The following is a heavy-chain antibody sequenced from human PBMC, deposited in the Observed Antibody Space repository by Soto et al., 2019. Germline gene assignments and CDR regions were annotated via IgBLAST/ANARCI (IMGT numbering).Heavy chain of an antibody. V-gene: IGHV5-51*01. Sequence: GESLKISCKGSGYSFTSYWIGWVRQMPGKGLEWMGIIYPGDSDTRYSPSFQGQVTISADKSISTAYLQWSSLKASDTAMYYCARHSDQLLLSDAFDIWGQGTMVTVSS. CDR2: IYPGDSDT. CDR1: GYSFTSYW. D-gene: IGHD2-2*01. J-gene: IGHJ3*02. CDR3: ARHSDQLLLSDAFDI.